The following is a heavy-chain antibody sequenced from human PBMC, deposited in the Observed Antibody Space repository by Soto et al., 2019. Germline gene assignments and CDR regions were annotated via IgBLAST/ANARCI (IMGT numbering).Heavy chain of an antibody. Sequence: QVQLQESGPGLVRPSGTVSLTCAVSGLSISSDNWWSWVRQPPGKGLEWIGEIHHSGSTNYNPSLKSRVTMSVVPSKDPLSLTLNSVTAADTAFLYCAIDQGSHPGGWGQGTLVFVSS. CDR2: IHHSGST. CDR1: GLSISSDNW. D-gene: IGHD6-13*01. CDR3: AIDQGSHPGG. J-gene: IGHJ4*02. V-gene: IGHV4-4*02.